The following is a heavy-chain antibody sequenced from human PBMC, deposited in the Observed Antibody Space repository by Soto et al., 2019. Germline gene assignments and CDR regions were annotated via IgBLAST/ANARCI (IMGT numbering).Heavy chain of an antibody. Sequence: GASVKVSCKASGYTFTSYGISWVRQAPGQGLEWMGWINAGNGNTKYSQKFQGRVTITRDTSASTAYMELSSLRSEDTAVYYCARDGKGGWFDPWGQGTLVTVSS. CDR2: INAGNGNT. CDR1: GYTFTSYG. J-gene: IGHJ5*02. V-gene: IGHV1-3*01. D-gene: IGHD2-15*01. CDR3: ARDGKGGWFDP.